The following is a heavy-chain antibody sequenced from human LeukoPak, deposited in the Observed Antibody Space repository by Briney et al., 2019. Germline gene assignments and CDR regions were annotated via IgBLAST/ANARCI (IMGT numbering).Heavy chain of an antibody. CDR3: ARGSGLLWFGGSPFDY. Sequence: NASETLSLTCTVSGGSISSYYWSWIRQPPGKGLEWIGYIYYSGSTNYNPSLKSRVTISVDMSKNQFSLKLSSVTAADTAVYYCARGSGLLWFGGSPFDYWGQGTLVTVSS. CDR2: IYYSGST. V-gene: IGHV4-59*01. CDR1: GGSISSYY. J-gene: IGHJ4*02. D-gene: IGHD3-10*01.